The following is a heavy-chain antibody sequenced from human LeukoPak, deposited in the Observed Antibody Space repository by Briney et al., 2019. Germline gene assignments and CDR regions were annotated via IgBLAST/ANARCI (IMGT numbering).Heavy chain of an antibody. J-gene: IGHJ4*02. CDR1: GGSFSGYY. V-gene: IGHV4-34*01. D-gene: IGHD3-22*01. Sequence: SETLSLTCAVYGGSFSGYYWSWIRQPPGKGLEWIGEINHSGSTNYNPSLKSRVTISVDTSKNQFSLKLSSVTAADTAVYYCASGYYYREIDYWGQGTLVTVSS. CDR2: INHSGST. CDR3: ASGYYYREIDY.